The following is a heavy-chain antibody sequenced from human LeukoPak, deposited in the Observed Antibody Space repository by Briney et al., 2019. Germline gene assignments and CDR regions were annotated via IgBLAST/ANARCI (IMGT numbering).Heavy chain of an antibody. CDR1: GFTFSSYG. Sequence: GGSLRLSCAASGFTFSSYGMHWVRQAPGKGLEWVAVISYDGSNKYYADSVKGRFTISRDNSKNTLYLQMNSLRAEDTAVYYCAKDRGTMIVVVPYFDYWGQGTLVTVSS. J-gene: IGHJ4*02. CDR3: AKDRGTMIVVVPYFDY. D-gene: IGHD3-22*01. V-gene: IGHV3-30*18. CDR2: ISYDGSNK.